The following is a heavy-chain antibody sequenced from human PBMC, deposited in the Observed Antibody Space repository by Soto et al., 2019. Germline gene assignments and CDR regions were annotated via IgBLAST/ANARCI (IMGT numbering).Heavy chain of an antibody. Sequence: VQLVESGGGVVQPGRSLRLSCATSGFTFSRYGMHWVRQAPGKGLEWVAVISYDGRNKYYGDAVKGRFTISRDNSNNTLFLQMTSLRPDDTAVYYCVNEGGKIGDYWGQGTLVTVSA. CDR3: VNEGGKIGDY. CDR2: ISYDGRNK. V-gene: IGHV3-30*18. D-gene: IGHD3-16*01. J-gene: IGHJ4*02. CDR1: GFTFSRYG.